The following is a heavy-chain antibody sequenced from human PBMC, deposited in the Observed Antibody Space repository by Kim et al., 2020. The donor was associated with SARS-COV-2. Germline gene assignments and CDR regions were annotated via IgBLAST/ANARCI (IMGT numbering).Heavy chain of an antibody. D-gene: IGHD3-9*01. CDR3: ARDVYDILTGFHDAFDI. Sequence: VKGRFTISRDNAKNSLYLQMNSLRAEDTAVYYCARDVYDILTGFHDAFDIWGQGTMVTVSS. J-gene: IGHJ3*02. V-gene: IGHV3-21*01.